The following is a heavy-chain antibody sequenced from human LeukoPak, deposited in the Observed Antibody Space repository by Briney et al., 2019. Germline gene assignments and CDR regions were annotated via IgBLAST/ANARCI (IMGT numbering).Heavy chain of an antibody. CDR3: VRVRGSYAFDF. V-gene: IGHV3-21*04. J-gene: IGHJ4*02. D-gene: IGHD1-26*01. Sequence: PGGSLRLSCAASGFTFSTSAMNWVRQAPGKGLEWVSSINNVRSHIYYADSVRGRFTISRDNAKDSLYVQMNSLRAEDTAVYYCVRVRGSYAFDFWGQGTPVIVSS. CDR1: GFTFSTSA. CDR2: INNVRSHI.